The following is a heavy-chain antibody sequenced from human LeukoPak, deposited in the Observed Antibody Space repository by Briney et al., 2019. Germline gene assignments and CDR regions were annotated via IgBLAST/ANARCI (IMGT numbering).Heavy chain of an antibody. CDR2: INHSGST. J-gene: IGHJ3*02. CDR3: ARGVTPDYGDYPGAFDI. V-gene: IGHV4-34*01. Sequence: SETLSLTCAVYGGSFSGHYWSWIRQPPGKGLEWIGEINHSGSTNYNPSLKSRVTISVDTSKNQFSLKLSSVTAADTAVYYCARGVTPDYGDYPGAFDIWGQGTMVTVSS. CDR1: GGSFSGHY. D-gene: IGHD4-17*01.